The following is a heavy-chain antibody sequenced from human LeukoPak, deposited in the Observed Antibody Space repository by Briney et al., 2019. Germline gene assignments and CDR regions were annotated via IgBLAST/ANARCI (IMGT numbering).Heavy chain of an antibody. CDR3: VSFYETY. Sequence: GGSLRLSCAASGFTFSSYGMHWVRQAPGKGLEWVAVISYDGSNKYYADSVKGRFTISKDNAKNTVYLQMNSLRAEDTAVYYCVSFYETYWGRGTLVTVSS. CDR2: ISYDGSNK. CDR1: GFTFSSYG. D-gene: IGHD2/OR15-2a*01. J-gene: IGHJ4*02. V-gene: IGHV3-30*03.